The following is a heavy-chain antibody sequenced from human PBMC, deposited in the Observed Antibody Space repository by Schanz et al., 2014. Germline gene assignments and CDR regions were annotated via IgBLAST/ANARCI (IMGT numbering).Heavy chain of an antibody. J-gene: IGHJ4*02. CDR2: INWSDGGST. Sequence: EVQLVESGGGVVRPGGSLRLSCAASGFTFENYALTWVRQVPGKGLEWVSRINWSDGGSTGYADSVRGRFTISRDNAKNSLYLQMNGLRAEDTAVYYCAASSGWHPSTDYWGQGTLXTVSS. V-gene: IGHV3-20*04. D-gene: IGHD6-19*01. CDR3: AASSGWHPSTDY. CDR1: GFTFENYA.